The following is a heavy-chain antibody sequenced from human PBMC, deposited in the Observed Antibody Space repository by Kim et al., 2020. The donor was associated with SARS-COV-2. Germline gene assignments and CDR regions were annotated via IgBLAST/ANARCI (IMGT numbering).Heavy chain of an antibody. D-gene: IGHD2-15*01. Sequence: YSRKFQGRVTITRDTSASTAYMELSSLRSEDTAVYYCARAGGYSGGSYRGWGQGTLVTVSS. J-gene: IGHJ4*02. V-gene: IGHV1-3*01. CDR3: ARAGGYSGGSYRG.